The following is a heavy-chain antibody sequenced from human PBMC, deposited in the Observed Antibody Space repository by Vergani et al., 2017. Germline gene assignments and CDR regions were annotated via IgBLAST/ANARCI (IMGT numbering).Heavy chain of an antibody. V-gene: IGHV1-18*01. D-gene: IGHD3-16*02. CDR3: AREGFYDYVWGSYRLRGGYYFDY. CDR2: INAGNGNT. CDR1: GHSINTLG. J-gene: IGHJ4*02. Sequence: QVQLVQSGAAVKKPGASVKVSCKLVGHSINTLGITWVRQAPGLGLEWMGWINAGNGNTKYSQKFQGRVTITRDTSASTAYMELSSLRSEDTAVYYCAREGFYDYVWGSYRLRGGYYFDYWGQGTLVTVSS.